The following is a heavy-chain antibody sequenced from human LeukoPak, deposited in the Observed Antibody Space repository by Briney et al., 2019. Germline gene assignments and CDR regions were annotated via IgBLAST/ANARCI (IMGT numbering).Heavy chain of an antibody. Sequence: GGSLRLSCAASGFTFSSYSMNWVRQAPGKGLEWASYISSSSSTVYYADSVKGRFTISRDNAKHSLYLQMNSLRAEDTAVYYCATFKASLGLDPWGQGTLVTVSS. CDR1: GFTFSSYS. V-gene: IGHV3-48*01. J-gene: IGHJ5*02. CDR3: ATFKASLGLDP. CDR2: ISSSSSTV.